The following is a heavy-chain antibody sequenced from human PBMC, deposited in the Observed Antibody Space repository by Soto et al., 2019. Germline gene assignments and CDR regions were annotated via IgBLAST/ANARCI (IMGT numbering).Heavy chain of an antibody. CDR3: ARDTYSGYDFGL. V-gene: IGHV4-30-4*01. CDR2: IPSRGRP. CDR1: GASVTGGSYY. D-gene: IGHD5-12*01. J-gene: IGHJ5*02. Sequence: NPSETLSLTCSVSGASVTGGSYYWGWVRQPPGKGLEWIGYIPSRGRPYYTPSLTSRGTISADTSKNQLSLQLTSVTAADTAVYYCARDTYSGYDFGLWGQGTLVTVSS.